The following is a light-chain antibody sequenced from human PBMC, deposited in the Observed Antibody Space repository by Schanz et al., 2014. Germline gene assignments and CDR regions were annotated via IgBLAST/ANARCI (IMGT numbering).Light chain of an antibody. V-gene: IGKV3-15*01. J-gene: IGKJ4*01. CDR2: GAS. Sequence: EIVMTQSPATLSVSPGERATLSCRASQSFSSYLAWYQQKPGQAPRLLIYGASNRATGIPTRFSGSGSGTDFTLTISSLQSEDFAAYYCQQYNNWPLTFGGGTKVEIK. CDR1: QSFSSY. CDR3: QQYNNWPLT.